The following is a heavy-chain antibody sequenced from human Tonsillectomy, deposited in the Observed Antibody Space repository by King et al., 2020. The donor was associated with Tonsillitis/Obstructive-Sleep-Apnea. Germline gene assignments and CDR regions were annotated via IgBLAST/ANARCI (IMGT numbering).Heavy chain of an antibody. V-gene: IGHV7-4-1*02. CDR2: FNTNTGIP. J-gene: IGHJ4*02. CDR1: GYTFSTYA. D-gene: IGHD3-3*02. CDR3: ASGPHFRIFHY. Sequence: QLVQSGSELKKPGASVKVSCKASGYTFSTYAMNWVRQAPGQGLEWMRWFNTNTGIPTYDQGFTGRFVFPLDTSASTAYLQINNLKADDTAVYYCASGPHFRIFHYWGQGTLVTVSS.